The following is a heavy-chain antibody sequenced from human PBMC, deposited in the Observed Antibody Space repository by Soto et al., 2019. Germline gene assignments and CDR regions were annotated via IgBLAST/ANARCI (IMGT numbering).Heavy chain of an antibody. CDR1: GDSISGYY. J-gene: IGHJ6*02. V-gene: IGHV4-59*01. Sequence: SETLSLTCTVSGDSISGYYWSWIRQAPGKGLEWIGYIFSSGNAAYNPSLKSRVTISIDTSTNQFSLKLDSVTAADTALYFCARDHWRKSGNNWRYNGLDVWGQGTTVTVSS. CDR3: ARDHWRKSGNNWRYNGLDV. D-gene: IGHD1-1*01. CDR2: IFSSGNA.